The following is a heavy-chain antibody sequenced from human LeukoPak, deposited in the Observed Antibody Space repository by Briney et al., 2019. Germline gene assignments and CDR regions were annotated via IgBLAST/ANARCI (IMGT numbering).Heavy chain of an antibody. V-gene: IGHV1-46*01. CDR1: GYTFTSYY. CDR2: INPSGGST. J-gene: IGHJ4*02. D-gene: IGHD5-24*01. CDR3: ARDPITVEMATILDY. Sequence: GASVTVSCTASGYTFTSYYMHWVRQAPGQGLEWMGIINPSGGSTSSAQKFQGRVTMTRDTSTSTVYMELSSLRSEDTAVYYCARDPITVEMATILDYWGQGTLVTVSS.